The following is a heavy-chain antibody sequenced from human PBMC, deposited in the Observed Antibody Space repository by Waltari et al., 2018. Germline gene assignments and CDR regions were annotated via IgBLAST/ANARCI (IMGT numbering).Heavy chain of an antibody. V-gene: IGHV1-2*06. CDR3: ARGLSSGSFDY. J-gene: IGHJ4*02. CDR1: GYTFTGYY. D-gene: IGHD3-22*01. CDR2: INPNSGNT. Sequence: QVQLVQSGAEVKKPGASVKVSCKASGYTFTGYYMHWVRQAPGQGLEWMGRINPNSGNTNYAQKLQGRVTMTTDTSTSTAYMELRSLRSDDTAVYYCARGLSSGSFDYWGQGTLVTVSS.